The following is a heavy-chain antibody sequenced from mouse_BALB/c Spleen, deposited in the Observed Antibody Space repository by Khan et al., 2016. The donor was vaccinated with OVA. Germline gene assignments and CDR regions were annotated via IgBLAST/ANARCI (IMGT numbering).Heavy chain of an antibody. CDR3: EGRSTVYAMDY. Sequence: QVQLQQSGAELARPGASVKMSCRASGYTFTSNTMHWVKQRPGQGLEWIGYINPRSGYSNYNQNFKDKATLTADKSSSTAYMQLSSLTSEDSAVDGCEGRSTVYAMDYGGQGTSVTVSS. J-gene: IGHJ4*01. CDR2: INPRSGYS. V-gene: IGHV1-4*01. CDR1: GYTFTSNT. D-gene: IGHD1-1*01.